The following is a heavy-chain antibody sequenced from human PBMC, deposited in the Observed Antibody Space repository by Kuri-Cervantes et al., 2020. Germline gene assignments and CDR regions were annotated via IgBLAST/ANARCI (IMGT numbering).Heavy chain of an antibody. CDR2: IYSGGST. D-gene: IGHD2-15*01. CDR3: ARGNKYCSVTSCHTSFDF. J-gene: IGHJ4*02. CDR1: GFTFSSYA. Sequence: GESLKISCAASGFTFSSYAMHWVRQAPGKGLEWVSVIYSGGSTFYADSVKGRFTVSRDNSINTLYLQLSSLRPEDTAVYYCARGNKYCSVTSCHTSFDFWGQGALVTVSS. V-gene: IGHV3-NL1*01.